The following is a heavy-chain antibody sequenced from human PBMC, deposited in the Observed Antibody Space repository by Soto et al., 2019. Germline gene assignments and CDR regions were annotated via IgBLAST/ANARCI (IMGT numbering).Heavy chain of an antibody. CDR1: GFTFEDFA. Sequence: EVQLVESGGGLVQPGRSLRLSCAASGFTFEDFAMNWVRQAPGTGPEWVSRISWNGGRIDYADSVKGRFNISRDNAKSALYLQMNSLRPEDTGLYSCAKLGSNYLSYFDYSGQGTLVTVSS. V-gene: IGHV3-9*01. J-gene: IGHJ4*02. D-gene: IGHD4-4*01. CDR2: ISWNGGRI. CDR3: AKLGSNYLSYFDY.